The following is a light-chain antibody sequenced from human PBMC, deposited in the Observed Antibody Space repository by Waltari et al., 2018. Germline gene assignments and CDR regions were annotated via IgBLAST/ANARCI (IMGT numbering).Light chain of an antibody. CDR1: SSDIGAYNY. J-gene: IGLJ1*01. CDR3: SSYTSSSTYV. Sequence: QSALTQPASVSGSPGQSIPISCTGTSSDIGAYNYVPWYQKNPGKAPKVMIYDVSNRPPGVSSRFSGSKSGNTASLTISGLQAEDEADYYCSSYTSSSTYVFGSGTMVTVL. CDR2: DVS. V-gene: IGLV2-14*01.